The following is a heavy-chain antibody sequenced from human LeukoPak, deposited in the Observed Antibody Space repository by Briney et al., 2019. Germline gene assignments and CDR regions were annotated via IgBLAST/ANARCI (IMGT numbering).Heavy chain of an antibody. CDR3: ARAVTSTEGY. J-gene: IGHJ4*02. CDR1: GFVFSNYW. Sequence: GGSLRLSCAASGFVFSNYWMTWVRQAPGKVLEWVASINDGGSGKYYVDSVKGRFTISRDNAQKSLYLEMHSLRAEDTAVYYCARAVTSTEGYWGQGTLVTVSS. V-gene: IGHV3-7*03. CDR2: INDGGSGK. D-gene: IGHD4-17*01.